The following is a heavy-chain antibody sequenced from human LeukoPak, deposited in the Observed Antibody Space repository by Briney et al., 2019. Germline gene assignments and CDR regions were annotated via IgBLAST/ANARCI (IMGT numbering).Heavy chain of an antibody. D-gene: IGHD1-26*01. CDR2: IYHSGTT. Sequence: SETLSLTCAVSGSSISSDYYWGWIRQPPGKGLECIGSIYHSGTTYYNPSLKSRVTISVDTSKNQFSLKLSSVTAADTAVYYCARGGRSTGTYYTWIDPWGQGSLVSVSS. CDR1: GSSISSDYY. V-gene: IGHV4-38-2*01. CDR3: ARGGRSTGTYYTWIDP. J-gene: IGHJ5*02.